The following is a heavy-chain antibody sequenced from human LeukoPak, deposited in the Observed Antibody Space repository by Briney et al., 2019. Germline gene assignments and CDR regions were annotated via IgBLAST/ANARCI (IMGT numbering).Heavy chain of an antibody. CDR3: ARETGAHGRTTIVRGVIIHDAIDI. CDR2: ISYDGSNE. Sequence: GGSLRLSCAASGFTFSSYEMNWVRQAPGKGLEWVAVISYDGSNEYYADSVKGRFTISRDKSKNTLYLQMNSLRAEDTAVYYCARETGAHGRTTIVRGVIIHDAIDIWGQGTMVTVS. D-gene: IGHD3-10*01. V-gene: IGHV3-30-3*01. CDR1: GFTFSSYE. J-gene: IGHJ3*02.